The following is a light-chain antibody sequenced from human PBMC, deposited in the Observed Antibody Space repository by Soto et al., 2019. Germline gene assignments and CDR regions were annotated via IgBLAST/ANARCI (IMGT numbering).Light chain of an antibody. J-gene: IGKJ4*01. CDR2: DAS. Sequence: EIALTHSPATLSLSPGERATLYCRASQSVSRYLAWYQHKPGQAPRLLIYDASNRATGIPTRFSGSGSGTDFTLTISRLVPEDFAVYYCEHCGNWYSFGGGTKVEIK. CDR3: EHCGNWYS. V-gene: IGKV3-11*01. CDR1: QSVSRY.